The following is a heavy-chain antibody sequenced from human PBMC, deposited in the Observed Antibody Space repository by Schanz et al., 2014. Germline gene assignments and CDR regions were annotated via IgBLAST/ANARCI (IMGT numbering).Heavy chain of an antibody. CDR3: VRDYNWGFDN. D-gene: IGHD7-27*01. V-gene: IGHV3-48*02. J-gene: IGHJ4*02. CDR2: IKISGDV. CDR1: GFSFSDYS. Sequence: EVQLVESGGGLVQSGGSLRLSCAASGFSFSDYSMNWVRQAPGKGPEWISYIKISGDVFYTDSVKGRFTISRDNAKSSLYLQMSSLRDEDTAIYYCVRDYNWGFDNWGQGTLVTVSS.